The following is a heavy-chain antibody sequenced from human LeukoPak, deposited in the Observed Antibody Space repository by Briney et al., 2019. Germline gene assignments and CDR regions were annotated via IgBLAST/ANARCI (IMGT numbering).Heavy chain of an antibody. CDR1: GFTFSNYA. J-gene: IGHJ4*02. V-gene: IGHV3-23*01. CDR3: AKDLYTSRYACCFDY. Sequence: GGSLRLSCVASGFTFSNYAMNWVRQAPGKGLEWVSGVKGRFTISRDNSKNMLYLQMNSLRAEDTAVYYCAKDLYTSRYACCFDYWGQGTLVTVSS. D-gene: IGHD6-13*01.